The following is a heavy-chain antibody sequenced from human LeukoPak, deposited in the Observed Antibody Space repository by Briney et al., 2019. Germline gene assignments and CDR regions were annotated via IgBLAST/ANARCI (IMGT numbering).Heavy chain of an antibody. Sequence: ASVKVSCTASGYTFTSYGISWVRQAPGQGVERMGWISAYNGNTNYAQKLQGRVTMTTDTSTSTAYMELRSLRSDDTAVYYCARWSESTYYYYYYMDVWGKGTTVTVSS. CDR3: ARWSESTYYYYYYMDV. V-gene: IGHV1-18*01. CDR2: ISAYNGNT. CDR1: GYTFTSYG. J-gene: IGHJ6*03.